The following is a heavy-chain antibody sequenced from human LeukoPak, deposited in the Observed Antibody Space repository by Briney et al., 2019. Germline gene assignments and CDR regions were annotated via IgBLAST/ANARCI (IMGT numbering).Heavy chain of an antibody. CDR2: INHSGST. V-gene: IGHV4-34*01. CDR3: ARGKSGNLRPNYYDSSRYFYD. CDR1: GGYLRGYY. J-gene: IGHJ4*02. Sequence: SETLSLLCAVYGGYLRGYYWRWLRQPPGKGLEWIGEINHSGSTNYNPSLKSRVTTSVDTSKNQFSLKLSSVTAADTAVYYCARGKSGNLRPNYYDSSRYFYDWGRETVVSVPS. D-gene: IGHD3-22*01.